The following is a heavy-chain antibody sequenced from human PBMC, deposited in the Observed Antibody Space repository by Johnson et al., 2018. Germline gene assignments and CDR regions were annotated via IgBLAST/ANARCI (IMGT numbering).Heavy chain of an antibody. CDR3: AKHHSLPMTSTYFQY. V-gene: IGHV3-23*04. Sequence: VQLVEAGGGLVQPGGSRRISCAASGFTFTNYAMNWVRQAPGQGLEWVSTSSGGGGSTYYADPVKGRFTISSDNSKGTLYVQMNSLRAEDTAVYYCAKHHSLPMTSTYFQYWGQGTLVTVSS. CDR1: GFTFTNYA. CDR2: SSGGGGST. J-gene: IGHJ1*01. D-gene: IGHD3-22*01.